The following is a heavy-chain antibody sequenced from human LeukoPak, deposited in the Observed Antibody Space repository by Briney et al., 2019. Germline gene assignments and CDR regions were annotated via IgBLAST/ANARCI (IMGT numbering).Heavy chain of an antibody. J-gene: IGHJ5*02. CDR2: TYYRSKWYN. D-gene: IGHD6-19*01. V-gene: IGHV6-1*01. CDR1: GDSVSSNSAA. Sequence: SQTLSLTCAISGDSVSSNSAAWNWIRQSPSRGLEWLGRTYYRSKWYNDYAVSVKSRITINPDTSKNQFSLQLNSATPEDTAVYYCARGEGQWPTEWFDPWGQGTLVTVSS. CDR3: ARGEGQWPTEWFDP.